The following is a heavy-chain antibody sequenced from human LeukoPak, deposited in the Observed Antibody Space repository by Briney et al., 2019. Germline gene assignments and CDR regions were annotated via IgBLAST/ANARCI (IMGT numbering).Heavy chain of an antibody. CDR2: INPNSGGT. V-gene: IGHV1-2*02. J-gene: IGHJ4*02. CDR1: GYTFTGYY. CDR3: ARDQGTSWTEDY. D-gene: IGHD2-2*01. Sequence: ASVKVSCKASGYTFTGYYMHWVRQAPGQGLEWMGWINPNSGGTNYAQKFQGRVIMTRDTSISTAYMELSRLRSDDTAVYYCARDQGTSWTEDYWGQGTLVTVSS.